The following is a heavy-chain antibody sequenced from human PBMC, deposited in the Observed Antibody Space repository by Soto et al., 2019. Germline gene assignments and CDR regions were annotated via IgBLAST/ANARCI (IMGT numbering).Heavy chain of an antibody. J-gene: IGHJ4*02. CDR1: GGAIGSGGYY. V-gene: IGHV4-31*03. CDR3: ARGMVPAASPFDY. CDR2: IYYSGST. D-gene: IGHD2-2*01. Sequence: PSDTLSLTCTVSGGAIGSGGYYWSWIRRHPGKGLEWIGYIYYSGSTYYNPSLKSRVTISVDTSKNQFSLKLSSVTAADTAVYYCARGMVPAASPFDYWGQGTLVTVSS.